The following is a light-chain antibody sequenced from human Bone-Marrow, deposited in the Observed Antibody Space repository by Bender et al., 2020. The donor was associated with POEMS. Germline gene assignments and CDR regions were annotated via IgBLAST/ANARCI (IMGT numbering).Light chain of an antibody. CDR2: EVS. V-gene: IGLV2-8*01. J-gene: IGLJ2*01. CDR1: GTDIGSYDL. CDR3: SSYAGSNNLV. Sequence: QSALTQPASVSGAPGQSITISCAGAGTDIGSYDLVSWYQQHPGKAPQLLIHEVSKRPSGVPDRFSGSKSGNTASLTVSGLQPEDEADYYCSSYAGSNNLVFGGGTKLTVL.